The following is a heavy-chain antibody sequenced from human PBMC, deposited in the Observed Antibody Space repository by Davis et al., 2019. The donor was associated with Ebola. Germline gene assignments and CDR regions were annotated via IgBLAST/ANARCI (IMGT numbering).Heavy chain of an antibody. CDR2: IYSGGST. V-gene: IGHV3-53*01. D-gene: IGHD3-22*01. CDR3: AKDQAPYDSSGYYSPLDY. Sequence: GESLKISCAASGFTVSSNYMSWVRQAPGKGLEWVSVIYSGGSTYYADSVKGRFTISRDNSKNTLYLQMNSLRAEDTAVYYCAKDQAPYDSSGYYSPLDYWGQGTLVTVSS. J-gene: IGHJ4*02. CDR1: GFTVSSNY.